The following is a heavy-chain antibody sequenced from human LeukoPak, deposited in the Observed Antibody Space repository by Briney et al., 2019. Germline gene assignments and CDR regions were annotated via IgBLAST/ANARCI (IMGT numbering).Heavy chain of an antibody. D-gene: IGHD6-19*01. CDR1: GFTFSSYS. Sequence: PGGSLRLSCAASGFTFSSYSMNWGRQAPGKGLDGVSSISSSSSYIYYADSVKGRFTISRDNAKNSLYLQMNSLRAEDTAVYYCARDVEDSSGWYQKGFDYWGQGTLVTVPS. V-gene: IGHV3-21*01. J-gene: IGHJ4*02. CDR2: ISSSSSYI. CDR3: ARDVEDSSGWYQKGFDY.